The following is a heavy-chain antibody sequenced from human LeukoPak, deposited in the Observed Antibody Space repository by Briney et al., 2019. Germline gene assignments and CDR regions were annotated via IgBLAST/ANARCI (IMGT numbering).Heavy chain of an antibody. CDR2: IRSKAYGGTT. V-gene: IGHV3-49*03. D-gene: IGHD6-19*01. CDR3: TRSIAVAGTDDY. J-gene: IGHJ4*02. CDR1: GFTFGDYA. Sequence: GRSLRLSCTASGFTFGDYAMSWFRQAPGKRLEWVGFIRSKAYGGTTEYAASVKGRFTISRDDSKSIAYLQMNSLKTEDTAVYYCTRSIAVAGTDDYWGQGTLVTVSS.